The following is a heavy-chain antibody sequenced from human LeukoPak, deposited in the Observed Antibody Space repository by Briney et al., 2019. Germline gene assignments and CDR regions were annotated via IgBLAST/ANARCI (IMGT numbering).Heavy chain of an antibody. D-gene: IGHD1-26*01. V-gene: IGHV1-2*06. CDR3: AREVGYSSSYYGRFDP. CDR1: GYTFTGYY. J-gene: IGHJ5*02. Sequence: ASVKVSCKASGYTFTGYYMHWVRQAPGQGLEWMGRVNPNNGVPDYAQKFQGRVTMTRDTAISTAYMELSSLRSDDTAEYFCAREVGYSSSYYGRFDPWGQGTLVIVSS. CDR2: VNPNNGVP.